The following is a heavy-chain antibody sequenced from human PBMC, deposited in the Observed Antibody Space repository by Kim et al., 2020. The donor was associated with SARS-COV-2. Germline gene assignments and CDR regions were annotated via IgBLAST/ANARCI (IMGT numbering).Heavy chain of an antibody. D-gene: IGHD2-2*01. V-gene: IGHV3-74*01. J-gene: IGHJ6*02. CDR1: GFTFSDYW. Sequence: GGSLRLSCAVSGFTFSDYWMHWVRQAPGKGLVWVSRISNIESSTCYADSVKGRFTISSDNAKNTLYLQMNRLRAEDTAVYYCRGVRADVYYYGMDVWGQGTTVTVSS. CDR2: ISNIESST. CDR3: RGVRADVYYYGMDV.